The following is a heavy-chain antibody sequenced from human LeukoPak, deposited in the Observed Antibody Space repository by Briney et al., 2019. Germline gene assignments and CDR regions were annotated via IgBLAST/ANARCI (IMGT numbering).Heavy chain of an antibody. CDR2: IYYSGST. CDR1: GGSFSGYY. J-gene: IGHJ3*02. CDR3: ARARTLITMIVVADYDAFDI. V-gene: IGHV4-59*01. D-gene: IGHD3-22*01. Sequence: SETLSLTCAVYGGSFSGYYWSWIRQPPGKGLEWIGYIYYSGSTNYNPSLKSRVTISVDTSKNQFSLKLSSVTAAGTAVYYCARARTLITMIVVADYDAFDIWGQGTMVTVSS.